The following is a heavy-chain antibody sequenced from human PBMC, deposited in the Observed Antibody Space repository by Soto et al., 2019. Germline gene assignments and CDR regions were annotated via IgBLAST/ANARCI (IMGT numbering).Heavy chain of an antibody. D-gene: IGHD2-15*01. CDR2: ISSSSSTI. CDR3: ARGIVVVVAATLAPDAFDI. V-gene: IGHV3-48*01. J-gene: IGHJ3*02. Sequence: GGSLRLSCAASGFTFSSYSMNWVRQAPGKGLEWVSYISSSSSTIYYADSVKGRFTISRDNAKNSLYLQMNSLRAEDTAVYYCARGIVVVVAATLAPDAFDIWGQGTMVTVSS. CDR1: GFTFSSYS.